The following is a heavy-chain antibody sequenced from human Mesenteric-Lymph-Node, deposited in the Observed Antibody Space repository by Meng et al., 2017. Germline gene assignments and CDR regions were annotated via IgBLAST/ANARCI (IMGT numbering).Heavy chain of an antibody. CDR2: ISAYNVNT. Sequence: ASVKVSCKASGYTFTSSGISWVRQAPGQGLEWMGWISAYNVNTNYAQKFQGRVTLTTDTSTSTAYMELGSLRSDDTAVYYCARDDVSKSWSSSHYVSNYYGMDVWGQGTTVTVSS. CDR1: GYTFTSSG. D-gene: IGHD3-10*02. CDR3: ARDDVSKSWSSSHYVSNYYGMDV. V-gene: IGHV1-18*01. J-gene: IGHJ6*02.